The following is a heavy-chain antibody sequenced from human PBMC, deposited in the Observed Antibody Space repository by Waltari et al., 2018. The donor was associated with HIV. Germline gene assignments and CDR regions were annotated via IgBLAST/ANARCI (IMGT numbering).Heavy chain of an antibody. Sequence: EVQLVESGGGVVQPGGSLRLSCAGSGLTFSSYWMHWVRQAPGKGLVWVSRIKSDGSSRSYGDSVKGRFTISRDNAKNTLYLQMNSLRAEDTAVYYCARDFYGSVGYWGQGTLVTVSS. V-gene: IGHV3-74*01. CDR3: ARDFYGSVGY. D-gene: IGHD3-10*01. J-gene: IGHJ4*02. CDR2: IKSDGSSR. CDR1: GLTFSSYW.